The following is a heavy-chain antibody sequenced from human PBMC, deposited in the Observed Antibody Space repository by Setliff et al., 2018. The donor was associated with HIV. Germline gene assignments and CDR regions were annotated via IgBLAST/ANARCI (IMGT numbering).Heavy chain of an antibody. V-gene: IGHV1-18*01. J-gene: IGHJ5*02. Sequence: ASVKVSCKASGYTFTSYHISWVRQAPGQGLEWMGWISGFNGNTNYAQRLQGRVTLTTDTSTNTAYMEVRDLRSDDTAVYYCAREPDRIVGAAWGQGTLVTVSS. CDR3: AREPDRIVGAA. CDR1: GYTFTSYH. CDR2: ISGFNGNT. D-gene: IGHD1-26*01.